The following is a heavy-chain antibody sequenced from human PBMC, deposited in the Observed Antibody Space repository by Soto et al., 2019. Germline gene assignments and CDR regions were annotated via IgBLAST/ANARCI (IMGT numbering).Heavy chain of an antibody. CDR1: GFMFSTYA. V-gene: IGHV3-30*18. J-gene: IGHJ6*02. CDR3: AKETSRYDFWSGYYNYHGMDV. D-gene: IGHD3-3*01. CDR2: MSYDGSDK. Sequence: VGSLRLSCAASGFMFSTYAMHWVRQAPGKGLEWVAVMSYDGSDKNYGDSVKGRFTISRDNSENTLYLQMNGLRAEDTAVYYCAKETSRYDFWSGYYNYHGMDVWGQGTTVTVS.